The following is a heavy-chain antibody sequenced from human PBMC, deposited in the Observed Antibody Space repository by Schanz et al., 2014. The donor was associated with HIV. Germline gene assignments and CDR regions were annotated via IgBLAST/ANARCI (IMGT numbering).Heavy chain of an antibody. D-gene: IGHD1-26*01. CDR1: GFTFSTYS. J-gene: IGHJ4*02. CDR2: ISGSSTYI. V-gene: IGHV3-21*01. Sequence: VQLVESGGGLVKPGGSLRLSCAASGFTFSTYSMNWVRQAPGKGLEWVSSISGSSTYIYYADLVKGRFTISRDNAKKSLYLQMNSLRAEDTAVYYCARDRIITVGAPHFDLWGQGTLVTVSS. CDR3: ARDRIITVGAPHFDL.